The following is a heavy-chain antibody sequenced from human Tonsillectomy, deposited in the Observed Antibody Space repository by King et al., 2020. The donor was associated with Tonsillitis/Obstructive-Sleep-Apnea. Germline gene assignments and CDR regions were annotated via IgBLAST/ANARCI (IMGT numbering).Heavy chain of an antibody. CDR2: INPRSNIA. CDR3: ARDDVVGRYIDS. J-gene: IGHJ5*01. Sequence: VQLVESGAEVKTPGASVKVSCKASGYTFTRYYIHWVRQARGQGLEWMGIINPRSNIATYAQKFQGRVTMTTDTSASTVYLELSSLRSEETAVYYCARDDVVGRYIDSWGQGTPVTVSS. D-gene: IGHD1-14*01. CDR1: GYTFTRYY. V-gene: IGHV1-46*01.